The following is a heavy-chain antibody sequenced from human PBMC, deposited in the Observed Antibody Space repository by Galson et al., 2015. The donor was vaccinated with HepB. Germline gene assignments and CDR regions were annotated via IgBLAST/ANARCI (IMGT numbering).Heavy chain of an antibody. CDR1: GFTFSSYW. CDR2: IKQDGSEK. D-gene: IGHD3-22*01. CDR3: AREGGPGGYYDSSGPRGYFDL. J-gene: IGHJ2*01. V-gene: IGHV3-7*03. Sequence: SLRLSCAASGFTFSSYWMSWVRQAPGKGLEWVANIKQDGSEKYYVDSVKGRFTISRDNAKNSLYLQMNSLRAEDTAVYYCAREGGPGGYYDSSGPRGYFDLWGRGTLVTVSS.